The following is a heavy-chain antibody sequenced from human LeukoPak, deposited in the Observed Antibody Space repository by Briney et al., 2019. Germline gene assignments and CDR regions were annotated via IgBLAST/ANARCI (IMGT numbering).Heavy chain of an antibody. CDR2: MNPNSGNT. Sequence: SVKVSCKASGYTFTSYDINWVRQATGQGLEWMGWMNPNSGNTGYAQKFQGRVTMTRNTSISTAYMELSSLRSEDTAVYYCARAADCSSTSCYFYWFDPWGQGTLVTVSS. J-gene: IGHJ5*02. V-gene: IGHV1-8*01. D-gene: IGHD2-2*01. CDR1: GYTFTSYD. CDR3: ARAADCSSTSCYFYWFDP.